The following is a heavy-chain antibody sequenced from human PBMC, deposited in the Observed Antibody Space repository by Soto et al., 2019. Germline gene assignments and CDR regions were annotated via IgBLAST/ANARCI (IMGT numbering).Heavy chain of an antibody. V-gene: IGHV1-69*13. CDR3: ARKIRSHGSQQGYNWFDP. CDR1: GGTFSSYA. D-gene: IGHD5-18*01. Sequence: SVKVSCKASGGTFSSYAVSWVRQAPGQGLEWMGDIIPTFITANYAQKFQGRVTISADESTSTAYMELSSLRSEDTAVYYCARKIRSHGSQQGYNWFDPWGQGTLVTVSS. J-gene: IGHJ5*02. CDR2: IIPTFITA.